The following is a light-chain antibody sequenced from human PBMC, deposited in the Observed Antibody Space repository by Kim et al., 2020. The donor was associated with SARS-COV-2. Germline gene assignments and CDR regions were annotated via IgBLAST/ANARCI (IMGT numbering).Light chain of an antibody. J-gene: IGKJ4*01. CDR3: QQYLTYPLT. CDR1: QNLRNF. V-gene: IGKV1-5*03. CDR2: RIS. Sequence: ASVGDRVTITCQASQNLRNFLAWYRQKPGKAPELLIYRISSLEVGVPSRFTGGGSGTEFTLTIGSLQPDDFATYYCQQYLTYPLTFGGGTKVDIK.